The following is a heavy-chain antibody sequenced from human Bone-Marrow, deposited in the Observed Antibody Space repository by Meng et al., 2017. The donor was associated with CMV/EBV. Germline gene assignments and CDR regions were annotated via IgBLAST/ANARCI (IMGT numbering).Heavy chain of an antibody. J-gene: IGHJ4*02. CDR2: INHSGST. Sequence: LRLSCAVYGGSFSGYYWSWIRQPPGKGLEWIGEINHSGSTNSNPSLKSRVTISVDTSKNQFSLKLTSMTAADTAVYYCARAGTYYYGSVLNRWGQGTLVTVSS. CDR3: ARAGTYYYGSVLNR. V-gene: IGHV4-34*01. D-gene: IGHD3-10*01. CDR1: GGSFSGYY.